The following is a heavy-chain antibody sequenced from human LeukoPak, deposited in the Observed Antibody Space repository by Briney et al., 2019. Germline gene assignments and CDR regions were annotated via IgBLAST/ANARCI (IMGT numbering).Heavy chain of an antibody. J-gene: IGHJ3*02. CDR2: IYYSGST. D-gene: IGHD3-22*01. CDR3: AGLRRDSSGYYYGGGAFDI. Sequence: PSQTLSLTCTVSGGSISSSSYYWGWIRQPPGKGLEWIGSIYYSGSTYYNPSLKSRVTISVDTSKNQFSLKLSSVTAADTAVYYCAGLRRDSSGYYYGGGAFDIWGQGTMVTVSS. V-gene: IGHV4-39*01. CDR1: GGSISSSSYY.